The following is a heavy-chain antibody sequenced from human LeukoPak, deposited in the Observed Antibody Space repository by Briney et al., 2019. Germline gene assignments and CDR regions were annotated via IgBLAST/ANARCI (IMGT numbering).Heavy chain of an antibody. CDR1: GGSISSYY. J-gene: IGHJ3*02. D-gene: IGHD1-7*01. CDR2: IYYSGST. Sequence: SETLSLTCTVSGGSISSYYWSWIRQPPGKGLEWIGYIYYSGSTNYNPSLKSRVTISVDTSKNQFSLKLSSVTAADTAVYYCAREMPRSLRYNWNSRAFDIWGQGTMVTVSS. V-gene: IGHV4-59*01. CDR3: AREMPRSLRYNWNSRAFDI.